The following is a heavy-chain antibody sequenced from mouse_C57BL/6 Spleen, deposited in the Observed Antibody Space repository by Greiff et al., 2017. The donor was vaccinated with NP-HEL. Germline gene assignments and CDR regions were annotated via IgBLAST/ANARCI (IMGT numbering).Heavy chain of an antibody. D-gene: IGHD1-1*01. CDR3: ARWAYYGSSWWYFDV. CDR2: INPNNGGT. CDR1: GYTFTDYN. J-gene: IGHJ1*03. Sequence: EVQLQQSGPELVKPGASVKIPCKASGYTFTDYNMDWVKQSHGKSLEWIGDINPNNGGTIYNQKFKGKATLTVDKSSSTAYMELRSLTSEDTAVYYCARWAYYGSSWWYFDVWGTGTTVTVSS. V-gene: IGHV1-18*01.